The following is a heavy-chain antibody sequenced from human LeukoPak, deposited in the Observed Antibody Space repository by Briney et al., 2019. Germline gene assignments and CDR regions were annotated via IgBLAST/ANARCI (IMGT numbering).Heavy chain of an antibody. V-gene: IGHV4-61*02. CDR1: GGSISSSSYY. D-gene: IGHD2-15*01. Sequence: SETLSLTCTVSGGSISSSSYYWGWIRQSAGGRLEFIGRVYTSGSPDYNPSFKSRVTMSADTSKNQFSLKLRSVTAAGTALYYCARVGGPVPAALEDAFDLWGQGTLVTVSS. J-gene: IGHJ3*01. CDR3: ARVGGPVPAALEDAFDL. CDR2: VYTSGSP.